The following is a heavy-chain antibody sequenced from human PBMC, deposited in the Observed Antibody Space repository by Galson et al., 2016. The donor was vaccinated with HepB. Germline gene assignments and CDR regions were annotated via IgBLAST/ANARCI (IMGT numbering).Heavy chain of an antibody. Sequence: SLRLSCAASGFTFSSYWMRWVRQAPGKGLEWVANIKQDGSEKYYVDSVKGRFIISRDNAKNSLYLQMNSLRAEDTAVYYCARGRVPRAHWDYYGLDVWGQGTTVTVPS. V-gene: IGHV3-7*01. J-gene: IGHJ6*02. D-gene: IGHD2-2*01. CDR2: IKQDGSEK. CDR1: GFTFSSYW. CDR3: ARGRVPRAHWDYYGLDV.